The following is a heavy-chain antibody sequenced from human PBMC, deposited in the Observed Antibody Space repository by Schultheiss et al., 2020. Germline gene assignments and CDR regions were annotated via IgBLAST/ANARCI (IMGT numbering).Heavy chain of an antibody. Sequence: SETLSLTCAVSGGSISSSNWWSWVRQPPGKGLEWIGEIYHSGSTNYNPSLKSRITISVDKSKNQFSLKMNSVTAADTAVYYCARKGYFSGLFDYWGQGTLVTVYS. J-gene: IGHJ4*02. CDR2: IYHSGST. V-gene: IGHV4-4*02. CDR3: ARKGYFSGLFDY. CDR1: GGSISSSNW. D-gene: IGHD6-19*01.